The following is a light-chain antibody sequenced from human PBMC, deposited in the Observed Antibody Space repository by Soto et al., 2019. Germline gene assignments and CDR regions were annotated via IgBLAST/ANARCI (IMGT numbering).Light chain of an antibody. V-gene: IGKV1-39*01. CDR2: AAS. J-gene: IGKJ1*01. Sequence: DIQMTQSPSSLSASVVDRVTITCRASQSISSYLNWYQQKPGKAPKLLIYAASSLQSGVTSRFSGSGSGTDFTITISSLQPEDFETYYCQQSYSTPWTFGQGTKVEIK. CDR1: QSISSY. CDR3: QQSYSTPWT.